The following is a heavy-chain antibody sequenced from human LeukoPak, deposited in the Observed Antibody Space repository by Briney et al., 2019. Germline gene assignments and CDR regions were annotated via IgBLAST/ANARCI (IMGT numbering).Heavy chain of an antibody. CDR3: AGESWFGELLGYMDV. Sequence: GASVKVSCXASGGTFSSYAISWVRQAPGQGLEWMGRIIPIFGTANYAQKFQGRVTITTDESTSTAYMELSSLRSEDTAVYYCAGESWFGELLGYMDVWGKGTTVTVSS. D-gene: IGHD3-10*01. J-gene: IGHJ6*03. V-gene: IGHV1-69*05. CDR1: GGTFSSYA. CDR2: IIPIFGTA.